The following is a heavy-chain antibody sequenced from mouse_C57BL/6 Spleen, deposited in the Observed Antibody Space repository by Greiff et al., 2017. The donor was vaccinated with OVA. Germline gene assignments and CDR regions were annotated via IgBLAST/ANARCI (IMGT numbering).Heavy chain of an antibody. CDR2: ISYDGSN. D-gene: IGHD2-4*01. CDR1: GYSITSGYY. CDR3: AREPHYYDYGPWFAY. Sequence: VQLKESGPGLVKPSQSLSLTCSVTGYSITSGYYWNWIRQFPGNKLEWMGYISYDGSNNYNPSLKNRISITRDTSKNQFFLKLNSVTTEDTATYYCAREPHYYDYGPWFAYWGQGTLVTVSA. J-gene: IGHJ3*01. V-gene: IGHV3-6*01.